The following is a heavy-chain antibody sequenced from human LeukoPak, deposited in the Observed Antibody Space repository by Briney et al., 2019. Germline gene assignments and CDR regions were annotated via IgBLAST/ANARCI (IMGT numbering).Heavy chain of an antibody. V-gene: IGHV4-39*01. D-gene: IGHD6-19*01. Sequence: SETLSLTCTVSGGSISSSSYYWGWIRQPPGKGLEWIGSIYYSGSTYYNPSLKSRVTISVDTSKNQFSLKLSSETAADTAVYYCARQWLVLSYYYYYMDVWGKGTTVTVSS. CDR2: IYYSGST. CDR3: ARQWLVLSYYYYYMDV. J-gene: IGHJ6*03. CDR1: GGSISSSSYY.